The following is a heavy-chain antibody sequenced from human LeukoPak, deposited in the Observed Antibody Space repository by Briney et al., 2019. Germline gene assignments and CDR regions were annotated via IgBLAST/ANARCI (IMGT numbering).Heavy chain of an antibody. CDR1: GGSFSGYY. Sequence: SETLSLTCAVYGGSFSGYYWSWIRQPPGKGLEWIGEINHSGSTNYNPSLKSRVTISVDTSKNQFPLKLSSVTAADTAVYYCARGLPGRGYSYGRNLRAFDYWGQGTLVTVSS. D-gene: IGHD5-18*01. J-gene: IGHJ4*02. CDR3: ARGLPGRGYSYGRNLRAFDY. CDR2: INHSGST. V-gene: IGHV4-34*01.